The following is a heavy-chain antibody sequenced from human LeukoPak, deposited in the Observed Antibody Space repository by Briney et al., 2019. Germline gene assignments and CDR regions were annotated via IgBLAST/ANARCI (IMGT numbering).Heavy chain of an antibody. CDR3: AKRNRGQQWLVLSGFDP. CDR1: GFTFSSYA. Sequence: PGGSLRLSCAASGFTFSSYAMSWVRQAPGKGLEWVSAISGSGGSTYYADSVKGRLTISRDNSKNTLYLQMNSLRAEDTAVYYCAKRNRGQQWLVLSGFDPWGQGTLVTVSS. V-gene: IGHV3-23*01. D-gene: IGHD6-19*01. CDR2: ISGSGGST. J-gene: IGHJ5*02.